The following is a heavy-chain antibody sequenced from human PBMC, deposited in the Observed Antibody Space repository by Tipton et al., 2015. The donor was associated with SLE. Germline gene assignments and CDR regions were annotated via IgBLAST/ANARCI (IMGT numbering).Heavy chain of an antibody. CDR1: GGSISNYY. J-gene: IGHJ5*02. V-gene: IGHV4-39*01. Sequence: TLSLTCNVFGGSISNYYWGWIRQPPGKGLEWIGSIYYSGSTYYNPSLKSRVTISVDTSKSQFSLKLSSVTATDTALYYCARATGSGTFTRFDPWGQGTLVTVSS. CDR2: IYYSGST. CDR3: ARATGSGTFTRFDP. D-gene: IGHD3-10*01.